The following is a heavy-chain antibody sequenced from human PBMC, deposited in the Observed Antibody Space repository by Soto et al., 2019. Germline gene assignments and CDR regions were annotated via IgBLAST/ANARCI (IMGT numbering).Heavy chain of an antibody. Sequence: GGSLRLSCVGSGYNFNKYAVSWVRQAPGKGLEWVSAINIGGDNTFYTDSVKGRFTISRDNSKNMLYLEMNSLTAEDTAVYYCARRSYYFAATASHDFLTWGHGPRVTVPS. CDR1: GYNFNKYA. V-gene: IGHV3-23*01. J-gene: IGHJ6*02. CDR2: INIGGDNT. CDR3: ARRSYYFAATASHDFLT. D-gene: IGHD3-10*01.